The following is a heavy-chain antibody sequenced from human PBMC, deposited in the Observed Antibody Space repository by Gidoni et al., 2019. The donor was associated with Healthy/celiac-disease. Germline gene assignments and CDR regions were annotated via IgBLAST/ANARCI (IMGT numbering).Heavy chain of an antibody. Sequence: EVQLVEAGGGVVKPGGSLRRSCADSGLTVSTAWMSWARQAPGKGLELVGRIKIKTDVGTTDYAAPVKGRFTISRDDSKNTLYLQMNSLKTEDTAVYYCTTRGGGYYYGMDVWGQGTTVTVSS. CDR3: TTRGGGYYYGMDV. CDR2: IKIKTDVGTT. CDR1: GLTVSTAW. V-gene: IGHV3-15*01. D-gene: IGHD3-10*01. J-gene: IGHJ6*02.